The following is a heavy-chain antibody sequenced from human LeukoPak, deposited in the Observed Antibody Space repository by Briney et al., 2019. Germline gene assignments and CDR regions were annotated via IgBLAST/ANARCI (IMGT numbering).Heavy chain of an antibody. CDR1: GFTFSSYW. V-gene: IGHV3-74*01. J-gene: IGHJ4*02. D-gene: IGHD1-26*01. CDR3: AKPVGASGSYFRPVDY. CDR2: INSDESST. Sequence: GGSLRLSCAASGFTFSSYWMYWVRQAPGKGLVWVSRINSDESSTSYADSVKGRFTISRDNAKNTLYLQMNSLRAEDTAVYYCAKPVGASGSYFRPVDYWGQGTLVTVSS.